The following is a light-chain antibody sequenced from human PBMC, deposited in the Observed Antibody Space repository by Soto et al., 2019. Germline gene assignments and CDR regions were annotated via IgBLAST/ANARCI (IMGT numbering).Light chain of an antibody. Sequence: DIVMTQSPLSLPVTPGEPASISCRSSQSLLHSTGYNYLDWYLQKPGQSPQLLIYLGSTRASGVPDRFSGSGSGTDFTLKISRVEAEDVGVYYCMQALQTAFTFGPGTKVDIK. J-gene: IGKJ3*01. CDR2: LGS. CDR1: QSLLHSTGYNY. CDR3: MQALQTAFT. V-gene: IGKV2-28*01.